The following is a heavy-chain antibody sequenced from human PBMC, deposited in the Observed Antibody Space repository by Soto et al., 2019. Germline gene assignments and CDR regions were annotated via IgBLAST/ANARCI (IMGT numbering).Heavy chain of an antibody. D-gene: IGHD5-18*01. CDR3: ARDVGYGLIDY. J-gene: IGHJ4*02. V-gene: IGHV1-18*01. Sequence: QVQLVQSGAEVKKPGASVKVSCKASGYTFTSYGISWVRQAPGQGLEWMGWISAYNGNTNCAQKLQGRVNMTTDTTKRTAYEEVRSLRSTDPDEYYGARDVGYGLIDYWGQGTLVRVSS. CDR2: ISAYNGNT. CDR1: GYTFTSYG.